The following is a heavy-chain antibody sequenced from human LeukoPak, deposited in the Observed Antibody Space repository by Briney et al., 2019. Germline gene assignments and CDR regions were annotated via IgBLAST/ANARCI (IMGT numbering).Heavy chain of an antibody. Sequence: MPGGSLRLSCAASRFFFTNYYMSWVPQAPGKGLDWLATIAYDGDTKYYADSAEGRFTISRDKAKNSLSLQMNSLRAEDTAVYFCARAGTYDVYKVLDSWGQGTLVTVSS. D-gene: IGHD3-22*01. J-gene: IGHJ5*01. CDR1: RFFFTNYY. CDR3: ARAGTYDVYKVLDS. V-gene: IGHV3-11*01. CDR2: IAYDGDTK.